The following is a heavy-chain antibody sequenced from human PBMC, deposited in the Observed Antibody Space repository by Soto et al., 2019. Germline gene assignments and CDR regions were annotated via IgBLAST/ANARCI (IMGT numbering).Heavy chain of an antibody. CDR1: GGTFSSYT. Sequence: SVKVSCKASGGTFSSYTISWVRQAPGQGLEWMGRIIPILGIANYAQKFQGRVTITADESTSTAYMELSSLRSEDTAVYYCARDSGRRYYYYYGMDVWGQGTTVTVSS. CDR2: IIPILGIA. J-gene: IGHJ6*02. D-gene: IGHD3-10*01. CDR3: ARDSGRRYYYYYGMDV. V-gene: IGHV1-69*04.